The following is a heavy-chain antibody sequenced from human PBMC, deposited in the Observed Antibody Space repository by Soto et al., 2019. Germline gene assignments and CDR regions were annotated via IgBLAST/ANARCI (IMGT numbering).Heavy chain of an antibody. CDR3: ARDRRQGRIAVAGGPLHYYYYGMDV. D-gene: IGHD6-19*01. J-gene: IGHJ6*02. CDR1: GGSVSSGSYH. V-gene: IGHV4-61*01. Sequence: SETLSLTCTVSGGSVSSGSYHWSWIRQPPGKGLEWIGYIYYSGSTNYNPSLKSRVTISVDTSKNQFSLKLSYVTAADTAVYYCARDRRQGRIAVAGGPLHYYYYGMDVWGQGTTVTVSS. CDR2: IYYSGST.